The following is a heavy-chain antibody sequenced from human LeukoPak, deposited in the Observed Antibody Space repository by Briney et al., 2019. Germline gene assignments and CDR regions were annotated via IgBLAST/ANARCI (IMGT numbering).Heavy chain of an antibody. CDR2: ISGSGGST. Sequence: GGSLRLSCAASGFTFSSYAMSWVRQAPAKGLEWVSAISGSGGSTYYADSVKGRFTISRDNSKNTLYLQMNSLRAEDTAVYYCAKYCSSTSCYKAVRGFDPWGQGTLVTVSS. CDR1: GFTFSSYA. V-gene: IGHV3-23*01. J-gene: IGHJ5*02. CDR3: AKYCSSTSCYKAVRGFDP. D-gene: IGHD2-2*01.